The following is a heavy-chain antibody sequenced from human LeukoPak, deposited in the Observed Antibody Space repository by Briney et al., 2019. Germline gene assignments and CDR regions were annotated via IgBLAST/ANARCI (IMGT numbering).Heavy chain of an antibody. J-gene: IGHJ2*01. Sequence: PGGSLRLSCAASGFTFSSYAMHWVRQAPGKGLEWVSAISGSGGSTYYADSVKGRFTISRDNSKNTLYLQMNSLRAEDTAVYYCAKGGGYGDPDAGDWYFDLWGRGTLVTVSS. CDR2: ISGSGGST. CDR1: GFTFSSYA. D-gene: IGHD4-17*01. V-gene: IGHV3-23*01. CDR3: AKGGGYGDPDAGDWYFDL.